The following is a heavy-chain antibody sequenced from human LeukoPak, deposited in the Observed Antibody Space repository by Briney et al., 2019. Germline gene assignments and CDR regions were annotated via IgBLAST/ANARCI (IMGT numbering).Heavy chain of an antibody. D-gene: IGHD4-17*01. CDR1: GFTFSNYW. J-gene: IGHJ4*02. Sequence: GGSLRLSCAASGFTFSNYWMTWVRQAPGKGPEWVANIKQDGSEIYYVDSVKGRFTISRDNAKNSLYLQMNSLRAEDTALYYCARETVTTFNFDYWGQGTLVTVSS. V-gene: IGHV3-7*01. CDR3: ARETVTTFNFDY. CDR2: IKQDGSEI.